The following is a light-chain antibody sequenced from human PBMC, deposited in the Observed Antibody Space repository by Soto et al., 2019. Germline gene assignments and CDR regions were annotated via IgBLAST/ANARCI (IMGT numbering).Light chain of an antibody. CDR3: QQYDSYLWT. Sequence: DIQMTQSPSTLSASVGDRVTITCRASQSISFWLAWFQQKPGKAPKLLIYKASSLESGVPSRFSGSGSGTEFTLTIRSLQPDDFATYYCQQYDSYLWTFGQGTKVEVK. CDR1: QSISFW. V-gene: IGKV1-5*03. CDR2: KAS. J-gene: IGKJ1*01.